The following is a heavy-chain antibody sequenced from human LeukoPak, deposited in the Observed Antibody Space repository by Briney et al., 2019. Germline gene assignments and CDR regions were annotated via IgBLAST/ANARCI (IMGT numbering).Heavy chain of an antibody. CDR2: IYYSGST. V-gene: IGHV4-59*01. CDR1: GGSISSYY. D-gene: IGHD3-10*01. CDR3: ARDVGGADMDV. J-gene: IGHJ6*03. Sequence: SETLSLTCTVSGGSISSYYWSWIRQPPGKGLEWIGYIYYSGSTNYNPSLKSRVTISVDTSKNRFSLKLSSVTAADTAVYYCARDVGGADMDVWGKGTTVTVSS.